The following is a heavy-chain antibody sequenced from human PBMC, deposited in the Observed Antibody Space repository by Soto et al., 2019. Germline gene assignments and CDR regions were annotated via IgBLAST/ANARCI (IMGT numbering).Heavy chain of an antibody. V-gene: IGHV1-24*01. Sequence: GASVKVSCKVSGYTLTELSMHWVRQAPGKGLEWMGGFDPEDGETIYAQKFQGRVTMTADTSTSTAHMELRSLTYDDTAVYYFARAPRIVTAASGIRVFDYWGQGTQVTVSS. CDR1: GYTLTELS. CDR3: ARAPRIVTAASGIRVFDY. J-gene: IGHJ4*02. D-gene: IGHD3-16*02. CDR2: FDPEDGET.